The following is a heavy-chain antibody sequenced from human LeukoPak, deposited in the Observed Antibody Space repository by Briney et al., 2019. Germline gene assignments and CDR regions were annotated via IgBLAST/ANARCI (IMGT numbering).Heavy chain of an antibody. J-gene: IGHJ4*02. V-gene: IGHV3-74*01. Sequence: GGSLRLSCAASGFTFSSYWMSWVRQAPGKGLVWVSRINSDGSSTSYADSVKGRFTISRDNAKNTLYLQMNSLKTEDTAVYYCTSLLGYCTNDVCYNYWGQGTLVTVSS. CDR2: INSDGSST. CDR1: GFTFSSYW. CDR3: TSLLGYCTNDVCYNY. D-gene: IGHD2-8*01.